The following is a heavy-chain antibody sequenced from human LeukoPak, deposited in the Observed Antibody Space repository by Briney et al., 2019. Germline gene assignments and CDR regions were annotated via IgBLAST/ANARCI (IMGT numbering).Heavy chain of an antibody. CDR3: ARASGSYPFDY. Sequence: ASVQVSCKASGGTFSSYAISWVRQAPGQGLEWMGRIIPILGIANYAQKFQGRVTITADKSTSTAYMELSSLRSEDTAVYYCARASGSYPFDYWGQGTLVTVSS. CDR1: GGTFSSYA. D-gene: IGHD1-26*01. CDR2: IIPILGIA. J-gene: IGHJ4*02. V-gene: IGHV1-69*04.